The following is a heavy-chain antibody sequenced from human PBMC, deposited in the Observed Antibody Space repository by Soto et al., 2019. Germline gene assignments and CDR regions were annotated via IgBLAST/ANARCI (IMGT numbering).Heavy chain of an antibody. D-gene: IGHD3-22*01. CDR1: GGSPNRYY. J-gene: IGHJ5*02. CDR2: INHSGST. V-gene: IGHV4-34*01. CDR3: ARVPRGTMSPVRLGPDP. Sequence: SETLSLTSAVYGGSPNRYYWSCIRPPQGKGLEWIGEINHSGSTNYNPSLKSRVTISVDTSKNQFSLKLSSVAAADTAVYYCARVPRGTMSPVRLGPDPRGQGTLVTVS.